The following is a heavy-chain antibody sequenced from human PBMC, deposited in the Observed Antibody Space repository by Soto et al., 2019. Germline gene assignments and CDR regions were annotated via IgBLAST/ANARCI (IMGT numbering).Heavy chain of an antibody. CDR2: ISYDGSNK. CDR1: VFTFSSYA. J-gene: IGHJ3*02. Sequence: LRLSCAASVFTFSSYAMHWVRQAPGKGLEWVAVISYDGSNKYYADSVKGRFTISRDNSKNTLYLQMNSLRAEDTAVYYCARGSPTAYAFDIWGQGTMVTVSS. D-gene: IGHD1-1*01. CDR3: ARGSPTAYAFDI. V-gene: IGHV3-30-3*01.